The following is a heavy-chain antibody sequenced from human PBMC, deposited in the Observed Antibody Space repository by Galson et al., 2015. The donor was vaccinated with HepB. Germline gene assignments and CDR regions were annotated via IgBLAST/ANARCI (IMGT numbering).Heavy chain of an antibody. CDR3: ARDRTTTGGGFDP. J-gene: IGHJ5*02. V-gene: IGHV1-8*02. CDR2: MNPNSGNT. D-gene: IGHD1-14*01. Sequence: SVKVSCKASGYTFTSYGISWVRQATGQGLEWMGWMNPNSGNTGYAQKFQGRVTMTRNTSISTAYMELSSLRSEDTAVYYCARDRTTTGGGFDPWGQGTLVTVSS. CDR1: GYTFTSYG.